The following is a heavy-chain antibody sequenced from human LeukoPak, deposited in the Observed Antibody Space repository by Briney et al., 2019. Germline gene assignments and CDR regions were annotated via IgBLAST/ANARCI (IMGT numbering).Heavy chain of an antibody. Sequence: SETLSLTCTVSGGSISSYYWSWIRRPPGKGLEWIGYIYYSGSTNYNPSLKSRVTISVDTSKNQFSLKLSSVTAADTAVYYCARVLGSGWYGPWFDPWGQGTLVTVSS. D-gene: IGHD6-19*01. CDR3: ARVLGSGWYGPWFDP. CDR1: GGSISSYY. J-gene: IGHJ5*02. V-gene: IGHV4-59*01. CDR2: IYYSGST.